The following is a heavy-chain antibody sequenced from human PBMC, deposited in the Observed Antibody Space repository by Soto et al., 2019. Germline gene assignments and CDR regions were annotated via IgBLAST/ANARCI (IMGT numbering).Heavy chain of an antibody. Sequence: ASVKVSCXASGYTFTSYAMHWVRQAPGQRLEWMGWINAGNGKTKYSQKFQGRVTITEDTSTDTAYMELSSLRSEDTAVYYCATRVWERSDYYGMDVWGQGTTVTVSS. D-gene: IGHD1-26*01. J-gene: IGHJ6*02. CDR1: GYTFTSYA. CDR2: INAGNGKT. CDR3: ATRVWERSDYYGMDV. V-gene: IGHV1-3*01.